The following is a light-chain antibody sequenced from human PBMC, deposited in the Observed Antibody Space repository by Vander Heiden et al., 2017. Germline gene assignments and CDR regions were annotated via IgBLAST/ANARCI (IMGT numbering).Light chain of an antibody. J-gene: IGKJ2*01. V-gene: IGKV1-8*01. CDR2: AAS. Sequence: AIRMTQSPSSFSASTGDRVTITCLASQGISSSLAWYQPKPGRATKLLIYAASTLQSGVPSRFSGSGSGTDFTLTISCLQSEDFATYYCQQYSTFPQTFGQGTKLEIK. CDR1: QGISSS. CDR3: QQYSTFPQT.